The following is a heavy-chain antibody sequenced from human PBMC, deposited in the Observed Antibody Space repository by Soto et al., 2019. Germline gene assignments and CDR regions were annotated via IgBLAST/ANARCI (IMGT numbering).Heavy chain of an antibody. J-gene: IGHJ6*02. CDR2: ISYDGSNE. Sequence: GGSLRLSCTASGFIFSNYGMQWVGQAAGKGLEWVAVISYDGSNEYYADSVKGRFTISRDNSKNTRYLQMNSLRAEDTALYYCAKDGGYTTSSHGMDVRAPRPTATDSS. D-gene: IGHD2-2*02. CDR1: GFIFSNYG. CDR3: AKDGGYTTSSHGMDV. V-gene: IGHV3-30*18.